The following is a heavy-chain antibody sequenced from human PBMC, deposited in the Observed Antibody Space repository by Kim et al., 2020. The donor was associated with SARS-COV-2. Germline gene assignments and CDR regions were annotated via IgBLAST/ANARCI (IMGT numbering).Heavy chain of an antibody. D-gene: IGHD6-13*01. CDR2: LNSDGSST. CDR3: ARALGGYSNNWYDN. V-gene: IGHV3-74*01. CDR1: GFTFSSYW. J-gene: IGHJ5*02. Sequence: GGSLRLSCAASGFTFSSYWMHWVRQAPGKGLVWVSRLNSDGSSTSYADSVKGRFTISRDNAKNTLYLQMNSLRAEDTAVYYCARALGGYSNNWYDNWGQGTLVSVSS.